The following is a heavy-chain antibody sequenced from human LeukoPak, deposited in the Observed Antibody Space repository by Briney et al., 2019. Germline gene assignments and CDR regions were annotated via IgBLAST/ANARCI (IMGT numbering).Heavy chain of an antibody. V-gene: IGHV3-21*01. Sequence: GGSLRLSCAASGFTFSTYSMNWVRQAPGKGLEWVSSISSSSSYIYYADSVKGRFTISRDNAKNSLYLQMNSLTAEDTAVYYCARGRRVPAAMGNWFDPWGQGTLVTVSS. CDR3: ARGRRVPAAMGNWFDP. CDR1: GFTFSTYS. D-gene: IGHD2-2*01. CDR2: ISSSSSYI. J-gene: IGHJ5*02.